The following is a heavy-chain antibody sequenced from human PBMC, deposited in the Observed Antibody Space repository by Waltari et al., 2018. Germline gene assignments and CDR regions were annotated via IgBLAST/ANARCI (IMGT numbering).Heavy chain of an antibody. CDR2: ISGYDGNT. D-gene: IGHD6-19*01. J-gene: IGHJ5*01. V-gene: IGHV1-18*01. CDR1: GYILTTYG. CDR3: ARLPGYSSGWYDS. Sequence: QGQLVQSAAEMKQPGASVRVSCQTSGYILTTYGISWVRQAPGHGPEWMGWISGYDGNTQHAQKFQGRVTMTTDTSTTTAYMELTSLGPDDTAVYFCARLPGYSSGWYDSWGQGTLVTVSS.